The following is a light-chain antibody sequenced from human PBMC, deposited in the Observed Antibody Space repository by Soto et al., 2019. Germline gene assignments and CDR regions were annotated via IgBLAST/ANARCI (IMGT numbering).Light chain of an antibody. V-gene: IGKV3-20*01. CDR2: GAS. CDR3: QKYDDWPWT. J-gene: IGKJ1*01. CDR1: QSVTNNY. Sequence: EIVLTHSPGTRSFFPGERATLSCRASQSVTNNYLAWYQQKTGQAPRLLISGASTRAADFPDRLSGSGSGTEFTLTISRLQSEDFAFYYCQKYDDWPWTCGQGTKVDIK.